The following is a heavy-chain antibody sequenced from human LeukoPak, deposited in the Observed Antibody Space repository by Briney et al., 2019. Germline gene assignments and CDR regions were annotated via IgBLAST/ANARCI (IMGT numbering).Heavy chain of an antibody. CDR1: GFTFSSYW. CDR3: AREEYGDYDYYFDY. V-gene: IGHV3-7*01. J-gene: IGHJ4*02. D-gene: IGHD4-17*01. Sequence: PGRSLRLSCAASGFTFSSYWMSWVRQAPGKGLEWVANIKQDGSEKYYVDSVKGRFTISRDNAKNSLYLQMNSLRAEDTAVYYCAREEYGDYDYYFDYWGQGTLVTVSS. CDR2: IKQDGSEK.